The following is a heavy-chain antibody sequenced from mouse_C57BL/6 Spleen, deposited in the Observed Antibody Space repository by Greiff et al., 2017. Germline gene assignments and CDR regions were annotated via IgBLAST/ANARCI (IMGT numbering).Heavy chain of an antibody. D-gene: IGHD1-1*01. CDR1: GYTFTDYE. CDR3: TRSATTVVAFDY. J-gene: IGHJ2*01. V-gene: IGHV1-15*01. CDR2: IDPETGGT. Sequence: QVQLQQSGAELVRPGASVTLSCKASGYTFTDYEMHWVKQTPVHGLEWIGAIDPETGGTAYNQKFKGKAILTADKSSSTAYMELRSLTSEDSAVYYCTRSATTVVAFDYWGQGTTLTVSS.